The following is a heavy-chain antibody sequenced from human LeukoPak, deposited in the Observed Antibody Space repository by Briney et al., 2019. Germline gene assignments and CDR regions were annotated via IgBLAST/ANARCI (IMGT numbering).Heavy chain of an antibody. Sequence: SVKVSCKASGFIFNSSAVQWVRQARGQRLEWIGWIVVGSGNTNYAQKFQERVTITRDMSTSTAYMELSSLRSEDTAVYYCARDRPPPLYDYGRRASGGRAFDIWGQGTMVTVSS. D-gene: IGHD3-16*01. V-gene: IGHV1-58*01. J-gene: IGHJ3*02. CDR1: GFIFNSSA. CDR3: ARDRPPPLYDYGRRASGGRAFDI. CDR2: IVVGSGNT.